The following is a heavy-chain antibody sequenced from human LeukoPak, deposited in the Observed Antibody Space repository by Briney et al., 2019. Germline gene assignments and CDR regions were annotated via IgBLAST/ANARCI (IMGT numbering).Heavy chain of an antibody. CDR3: ARAAPAASTLHFDY. J-gene: IGHJ4*02. CDR2: ITTSGNVI. V-gene: IGHV3-11*04. D-gene: IGHD6-13*01. CDR1: GFIFSDYH. Sequence: GGSLRLSCAASGFIFSDYHMSWIRQAPGEGLEWVSYITTSGNVIYYADSVRGRFTISRDNAKKSLYLQVNSLRAEDTAVYFCARAAPAASTLHFDYWGRGTLVTVSS.